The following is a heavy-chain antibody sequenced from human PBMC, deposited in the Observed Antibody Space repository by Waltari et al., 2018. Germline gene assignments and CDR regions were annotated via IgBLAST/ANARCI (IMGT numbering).Heavy chain of an antibody. CDR1: GGSISSYY. D-gene: IGHD5-12*01. Sequence: QVQLQESGPGLVKPSETLSLTCTVPGGSISSYYWSWIRPPAGEGLEWIGRINTSGNTKFNPSLESRVTVSVDTSKNQFSLKLSSVTAADTAVYYCARSYSGYDYDSWGQGTLVTVSS. CDR2: INTSGNT. V-gene: IGHV4-4*07. CDR3: ARSYSGYDYDS. J-gene: IGHJ4*02.